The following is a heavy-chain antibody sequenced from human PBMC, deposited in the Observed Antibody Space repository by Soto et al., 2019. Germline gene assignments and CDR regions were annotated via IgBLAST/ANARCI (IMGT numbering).Heavy chain of an antibody. CDR3: ARSYYDILTGQEGSYNWFDP. D-gene: IGHD3-9*01. V-gene: IGHV4-4*02. CDR2: IYHSGST. Sequence: PSGTLSLTCAVSSGSISSSNWWSWVRQPPGKGLEWIGEIYHSGSTNYNPSLKSRVTISVDKSKNQFSLKLSSVTAADTAVYYCARSYYDILTGQEGSYNWFDPWGQGTLVTVSS. CDR1: SGSISSSNW. J-gene: IGHJ5*02.